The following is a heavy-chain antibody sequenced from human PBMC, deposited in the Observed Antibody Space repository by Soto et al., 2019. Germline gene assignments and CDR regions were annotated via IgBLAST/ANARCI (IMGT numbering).Heavy chain of an antibody. D-gene: IGHD2-2*01. CDR3: ARRGRYCSSRNSCYFYFDS. CDR1: GYTFTSYY. V-gene: IGHV1-46*01. Sequence: ASVNVSCKASGYTFTSYYMHWVRQAPGQGLEWVGIINPSSGDTSYAQKFQGRVTLTRDTSTSTVNMELSSLRSEDAAVYYCARRGRYCSSRNSCYFYFDSWVQGTLVTVSS. J-gene: IGHJ4*02. CDR2: INPSSGDT.